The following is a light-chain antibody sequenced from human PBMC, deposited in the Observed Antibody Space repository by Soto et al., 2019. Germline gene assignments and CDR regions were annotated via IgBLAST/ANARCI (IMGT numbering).Light chain of an antibody. V-gene: IGKV1-5*03. J-gene: IGKJ1*01. Sequence: DIQMTQSPSTLSASVGDRVTITCPASQSISGSLGWYQQIPGKAPKLLIYKASSLESGVPSRFSGSGSGTEFTLTISSLQPDDFATYYCQHYNSYRTFGQGTKVEIK. CDR3: QHYNSYRT. CDR1: QSISGS. CDR2: KAS.